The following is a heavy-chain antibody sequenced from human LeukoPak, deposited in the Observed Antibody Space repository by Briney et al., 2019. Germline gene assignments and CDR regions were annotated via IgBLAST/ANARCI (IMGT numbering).Heavy chain of an antibody. CDR1: GFTFSSYW. CDR3: AKPYCSGSSCYSIDH. CDR2: ITGSGDST. D-gene: IGHD2-15*01. J-gene: IGHJ4*02. Sequence: GGSLRLSCAASGFTFSSYWMSWVRQAPGKGLEWVSTITGSGDSTYYADSVKGRFTLSRDISKNTLYLQMNSLRAEDTAVYYCAKPYCSGSSCYSIDHWGQGTLVTVSS. V-gene: IGHV3-23*01.